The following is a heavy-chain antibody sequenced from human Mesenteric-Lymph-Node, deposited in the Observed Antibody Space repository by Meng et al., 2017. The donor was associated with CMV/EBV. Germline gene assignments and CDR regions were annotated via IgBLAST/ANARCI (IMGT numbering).Heavy chain of an antibody. V-gene: IGHV1-69*05. D-gene: IGHD3-22*01. CDR1: GGTFRNYA. J-gene: IGHJ4*02. CDR2: TIPIFGTP. Sequence: SVKVSCKASGGTFRNYAVSWVRQAPGQGLEWVGATIPIFGTPNFAPRFEGRVTFSTDDSTTTAYMELRGLKSDDTAVYYCARNWLVGGTMSFLEVWGQGTLVTVSS. CDR3: ARNWLVGGTMSFLEV.